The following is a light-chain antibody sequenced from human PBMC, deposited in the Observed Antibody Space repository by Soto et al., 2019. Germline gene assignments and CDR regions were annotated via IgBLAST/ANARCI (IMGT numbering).Light chain of an antibody. CDR1: QVVSDY. CDR2: GPS. J-gene: IGKJ1*01. Sequence: EIVMTQSPATLYVSPGERATLSCGASQVVSDYLAWYQQKPGQAPRRLIHGPSTRAPGIPARFSGGGSGTDFTLAISRLQSEDFAGYYHQQYDKWPTTFGEGNKGDIK. V-gene: IGKV3-15*01. CDR3: QQYDKWPTT.